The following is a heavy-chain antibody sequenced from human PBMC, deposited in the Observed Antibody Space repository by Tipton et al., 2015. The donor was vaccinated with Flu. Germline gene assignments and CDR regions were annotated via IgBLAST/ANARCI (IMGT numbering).Heavy chain of an antibody. J-gene: IGHJ3*02. V-gene: IGHV4-38-2*01. CDR1: GYSISSGYY. CDR2: IFHIGSS. CDR3: ARVTTQVFGGDAFDI. Sequence: GLVKPSETLSLTCAVSGYSISSGYYWGWIRQPPGKGLEWIGSIFHIGSSYYNPSLQSRVTISVDTSKNQFSLKLTSVTAADTAVYYCARVTTQVFGGDAFDIWGQGTTVTVSS. D-gene: IGHD3-10*01.